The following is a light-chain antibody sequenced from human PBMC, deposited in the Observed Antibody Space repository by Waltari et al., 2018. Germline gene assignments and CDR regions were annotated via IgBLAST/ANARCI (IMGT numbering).Light chain of an antibody. CDR2: AAS. Sequence: DIQMTQSPSSLSASVGDKVTITCRATQGISSWLAWYQQKPGKHPNLLIYAASSLQSGVPSRLSGRGDGTDYTLTISSLQPEDFATYYCQQGYNTPWTFGQGTKVESK. CDR1: QGISSW. J-gene: IGKJ1*01. CDR3: QQGYNTPWT. V-gene: IGKV1-12*01.